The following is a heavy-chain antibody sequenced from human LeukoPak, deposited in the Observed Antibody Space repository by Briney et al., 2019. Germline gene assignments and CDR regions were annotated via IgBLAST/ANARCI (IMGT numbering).Heavy chain of an antibody. CDR3: ARDSRDGWSPSAYFQH. V-gene: IGHV1-2*02. CDR1: GYTFTGYY. J-gene: IGHJ1*01. D-gene: IGHD5-24*01. CDR2: INPNSGGT. Sequence: ASVKVSCKASGYTFTGYYMHWVRQAPGQGLEWMGWINPNSGGTNYAQKLQGRVTMTRDTSISTAYMELSRLRSDDTAVYYCARDSRDGWSPSAYFQHWGQGTLVTVSS.